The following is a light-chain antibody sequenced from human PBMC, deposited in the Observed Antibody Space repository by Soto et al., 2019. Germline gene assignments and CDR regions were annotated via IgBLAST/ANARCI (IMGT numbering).Light chain of an antibody. Sequence: QSALTQPGSVSGSPGQSITISCTGTSSDVGGYNYVSWYQQHPGKAPKLMIYEVTSRPSGVSTRFSGSKSGNTASLTISGLQAEDEADYYCCSFTSGNTAYVFGTGTKVTVL. V-gene: IGLV2-14*01. CDR3: CSFTSGNTAYV. J-gene: IGLJ1*01. CDR1: SSDVGGYNY. CDR2: EVT.